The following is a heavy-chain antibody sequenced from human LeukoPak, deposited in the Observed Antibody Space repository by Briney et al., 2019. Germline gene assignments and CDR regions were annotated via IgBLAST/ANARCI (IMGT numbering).Heavy chain of an antibody. CDR1: GGSISSYY. Sequence: SETLSLTCTVSGGSISSYYWSWIRQPPGKGLEWIGYIYYSGSTNYNPSLKSRVTISVDTSKNQFSLKLSSVTAADTAVYYCARGGLRGYSYGYFDYWGQGTLVTVSS. J-gene: IGHJ4*02. CDR2: IYYSGST. CDR3: ARGGLRGYSYGYFDY. V-gene: IGHV4-59*01. D-gene: IGHD5-18*01.